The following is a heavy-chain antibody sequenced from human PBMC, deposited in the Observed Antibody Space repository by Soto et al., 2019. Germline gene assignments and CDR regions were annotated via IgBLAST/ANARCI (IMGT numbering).Heavy chain of an antibody. J-gene: IGHJ4*02. V-gene: IGHV3-30*18. Sequence: QVQLVESGGGVVQPGRSLRLSCAASGFTFSSYGMHWVRQAPGKGLEWVAVISYDGSNKYYADSVKGRFTISRDNSKNTLYLQMTSLRAEDTAVYYCAKSGIPPGYFDYWGQGTLVTVSS. CDR2: ISYDGSNK. CDR1: GFTFSSYG. CDR3: AKSGIPPGYFDY.